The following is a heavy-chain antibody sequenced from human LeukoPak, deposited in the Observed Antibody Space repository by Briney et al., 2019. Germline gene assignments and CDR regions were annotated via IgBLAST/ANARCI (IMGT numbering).Heavy chain of an antibody. CDR3: ASPSPTYCSSTSCYVGALDV. J-gene: IGHJ6*04. CDR1: GGSISSYY. D-gene: IGHD2-2*01. V-gene: IGHV4-59*08. Sequence: SETLSLTRTVSGGSISSYYWSWIRQPPGKGLEWIGYIYYSGSTNYNPSLKSRVTISVDTSKNQFSLKLSSVTAADTAVYYCASPSPTYCSSTSCYVGALDVWGKGTTVTVSS. CDR2: IYYSGST.